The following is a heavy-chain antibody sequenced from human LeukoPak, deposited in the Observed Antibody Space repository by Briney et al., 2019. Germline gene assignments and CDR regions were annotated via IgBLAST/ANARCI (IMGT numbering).Heavy chain of an antibody. D-gene: IGHD3-3*01. J-gene: IGHJ4*02. V-gene: IGHV3-74*01. Sequence: GGSLRLSCAASGFIFRVYWMLWVRQVPGKGLIWVSRIDRDGFPTIYADSVKGRFTVSRNNARNTLYLQMNNLRDEDSAVYYCAASRWSGALDFWGKGSLVTVSS. CDR3: AASRWSGALDF. CDR2: IDRDGFPT. CDR1: GFIFRVYW.